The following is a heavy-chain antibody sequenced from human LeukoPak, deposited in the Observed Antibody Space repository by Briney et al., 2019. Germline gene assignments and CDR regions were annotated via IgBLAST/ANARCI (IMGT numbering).Heavy chain of an antibody. CDR2: IYYSGST. CDR3: ARSLGHHDY. V-gene: IGHV4-59*01. Sequence: SETLSLTCTVAGYSISGYYWSWIRQPPGKGLEWIGYIYYSGSTYYNPPLKSRVTISLDTSKNQFSLKLNSVTAADTAVYYCARSLGHHDYWGQGTLVTVSS. J-gene: IGHJ4*02. D-gene: IGHD7-27*01. CDR1: GYSISGYY.